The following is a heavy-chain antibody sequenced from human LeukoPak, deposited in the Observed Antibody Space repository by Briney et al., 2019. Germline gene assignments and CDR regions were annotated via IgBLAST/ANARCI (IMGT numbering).Heavy chain of an antibody. Sequence: ASVKVSCKASGYTFTSYDINWVRQAPGQGLEWMGWINPNSGGTNYAQKFQGRVTMTRDTSISTAYMELSRLRSDDTAVYYCARDGWYISYMDVWGKGTTVSVSS. V-gene: IGHV1-2*02. CDR3: ARDGWYISYMDV. CDR2: INPNSGGT. CDR1: GYTFTSYD. J-gene: IGHJ6*03. D-gene: IGHD6-19*01.